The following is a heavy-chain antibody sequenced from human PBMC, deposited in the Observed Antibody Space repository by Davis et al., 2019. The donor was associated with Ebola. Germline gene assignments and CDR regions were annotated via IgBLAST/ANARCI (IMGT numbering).Heavy chain of an antibody. CDR2: IYSGGNT. Sequence: GGSLRLSCAASGFSVGNNYMSWVRQAPGKGLEWVSTIYSGGNTYYADSVKGRFTISRDNAENSLYLQMNSLTAEDTAVYYCAKKRSEWLLWEFDSWGQGTLVTVSS. V-gene: IGHV3-66*01. CDR3: AKKRSEWLLWEFDS. J-gene: IGHJ4*02. CDR1: GFSVGNNY. D-gene: IGHD3-3*01.